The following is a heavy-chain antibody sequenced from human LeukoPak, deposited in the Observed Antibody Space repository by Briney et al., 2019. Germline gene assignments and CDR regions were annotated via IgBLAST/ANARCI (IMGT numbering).Heavy chain of an antibody. CDR2: IRSDGSST. Sequence: PGGSLRLSCAASGFTFSIYWMHWVRQAPGKGLVWVSRIRSDGSSTTYADSVKGRFTISRDNTKNTLYLQINSVRADDTAVYDCARDDYIRHWGQGTLVTVSS. CDR1: GFTFSIYW. J-gene: IGHJ4*02. D-gene: IGHD4-11*01. V-gene: IGHV3-74*01. CDR3: ARDDYIRH.